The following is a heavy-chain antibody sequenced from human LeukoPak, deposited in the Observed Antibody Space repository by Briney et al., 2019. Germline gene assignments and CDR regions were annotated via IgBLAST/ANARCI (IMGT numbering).Heavy chain of an antibody. D-gene: IGHD1-26*01. V-gene: IGHV3-23*01. Sequence: GGSLRLSCAASGFSFSSYAMTWVRQAPGRGLEWVSTISGSGGSTYYADSVKGRFTISRDNSKNTLYLQMNSLRAEDTAVYYCAKDSRFSGNYKAFDIWGQGTLVTVSS. CDR3: AKDSRFSGNYKAFDI. CDR1: GFSFSSYA. J-gene: IGHJ3*02. CDR2: ISGSGGST.